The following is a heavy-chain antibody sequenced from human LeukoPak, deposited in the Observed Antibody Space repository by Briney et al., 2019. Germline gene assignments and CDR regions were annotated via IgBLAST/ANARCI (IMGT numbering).Heavy chain of an antibody. CDR2: IRYDGGNK. V-gene: IGHV3-30*02. Sequence: GGSLRLSCAASGFAFSNYGMQWVRQAPGKGLEWVAFIRYDGGNKYYADSVKGRFTISRDNSKNTLYLQMNSLRTEDTAVYYCAKDEVTRGYYYVDVWGKGTTVTVSS. J-gene: IGHJ6*03. CDR3: AKDEVTRGYYYVDV. CDR1: GFAFSNYG. D-gene: IGHD4-11*01.